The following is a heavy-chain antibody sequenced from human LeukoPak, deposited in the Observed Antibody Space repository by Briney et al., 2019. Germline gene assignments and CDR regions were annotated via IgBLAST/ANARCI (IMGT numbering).Heavy chain of an antibody. CDR1: GFTLSSYW. Sequence: GGSLRLSCVASGFTLSSYWMSWVRQAPGKGLEWVANIREDGNEKYYVDSVKGRFTISRDNAKNSLYLQMNSLRDEDTAVYYCARSGTYYGWDWYFDLWGRGTLVTVSS. CDR2: IREDGNEK. D-gene: IGHD1-26*01. J-gene: IGHJ2*01. V-gene: IGHV3-7*01. CDR3: ARSGTYYGWDWYFDL.